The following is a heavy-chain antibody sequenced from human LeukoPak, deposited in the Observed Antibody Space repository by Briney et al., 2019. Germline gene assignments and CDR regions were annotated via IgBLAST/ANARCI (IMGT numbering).Heavy chain of an antibody. CDR1: GGSISSGSYY. CDR2: IYTSGST. V-gene: IGHV4-61*02. CDR3: AQWGEDFDMDV. J-gene: IGHJ6*03. D-gene: IGHD2-15*01. Sequence: PSQTVSLTCTVSGGSISSGSYYWSWIRQPAGKGLEWIGRIYTSGSTNYNPSLKSRVTISVDTSKNQFSLKLSSVTAADTAVYYCAQWGEDFDMDVWGKGTTVTVSS.